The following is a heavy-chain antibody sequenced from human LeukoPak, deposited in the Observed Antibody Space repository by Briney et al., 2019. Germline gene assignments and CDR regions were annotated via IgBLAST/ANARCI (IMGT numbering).Heavy chain of an antibody. CDR1: GFTFSTYG. CDR3: ARVLIVGATGDAFDI. CDR2: ISGSGGSR. J-gene: IGHJ3*02. V-gene: IGHV3-23*01. D-gene: IGHD1-26*01. Sequence: GGTLRLSCAASGFTFSTYGMSWVRQAPGKGLEWVSGISGSGGSRFYTDSVKGRFTISRDNSKNTLYLQMNSLRAEDTAVYYCARVLIVGATGDAFDIWGQGTMVTVSS.